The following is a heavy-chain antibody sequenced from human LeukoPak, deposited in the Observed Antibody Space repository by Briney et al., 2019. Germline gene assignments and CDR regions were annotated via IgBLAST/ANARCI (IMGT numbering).Heavy chain of an antibody. D-gene: IGHD6-19*01. Sequence: SETLSLTCTVSGGSISSYYWSWIRQSPGKGLEWIGYNSSSGNTNYNPSLKSRVTISVDMSKNQFSLRLSSVTAADTAVYYCARAGSGWSFDYWGQGSLVTVSS. CDR3: ARAGSGWSFDY. CDR2: NSSSGNT. V-gene: IGHV4-59*01. CDR1: GGSISSYY. J-gene: IGHJ4*02.